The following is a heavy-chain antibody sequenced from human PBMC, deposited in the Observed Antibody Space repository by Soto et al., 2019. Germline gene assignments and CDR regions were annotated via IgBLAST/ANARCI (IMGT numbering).Heavy chain of an antibody. CDR2: ISYDGSNK. J-gene: IGHJ4*02. Sequence: QVQLVESGGGVVQPGRSLRLSCAASGFTFSSYAMHWVRQAPGKGLEWVAVISYDGSNKYYADSVKGRFTISRDNSKNTLYLQMNSLRAEDTAVYYCASGEYSSGWNNPLVYFDYWGQGTLVTVSS. V-gene: IGHV3-30-3*01. D-gene: IGHD6-19*01. CDR3: ASGEYSSGWNNPLVYFDY. CDR1: GFTFSSYA.